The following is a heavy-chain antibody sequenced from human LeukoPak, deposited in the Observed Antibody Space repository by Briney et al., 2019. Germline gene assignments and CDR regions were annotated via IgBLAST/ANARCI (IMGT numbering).Heavy chain of an antibody. V-gene: IGHV4-59*01. CDR1: GGSISSYY. D-gene: IGHD2-2*01. Sequence: SETLSLTCTVSGGSISSYYWSWIRQPPGKGLEWIGYIYYSGSTNYNPSLKSRVTISVDTSKNQFSLKLSSVTAADMAVYYCARVQTPSFCSSTSCPGIWFDYWGQGTLVTVSS. CDR3: ARVQTPSFCSSTSCPGIWFDY. J-gene: IGHJ4*02. CDR2: IYYSGST.